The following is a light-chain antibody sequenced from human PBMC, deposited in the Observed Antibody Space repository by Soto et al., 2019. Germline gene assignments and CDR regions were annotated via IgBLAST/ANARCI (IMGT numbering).Light chain of an antibody. CDR1: QDISNY. V-gene: IGKV1-33*01. Sequence: DIQMTQSPSSLSASVGDRVTITCQASQDISNYLNWYQQKPGKAPKLLIYDASNLETGVPSRFSGSGSGTDFTFSISCLQTEDIATYYCQQFDNLPITFGQGTRLQIK. CDR3: QQFDNLPIT. CDR2: DAS. J-gene: IGKJ5*01.